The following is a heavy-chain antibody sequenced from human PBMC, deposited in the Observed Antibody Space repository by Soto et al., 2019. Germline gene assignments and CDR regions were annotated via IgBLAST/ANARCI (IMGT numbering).Heavy chain of an antibody. CDR2: ISSSSSYI. Sequence: LRLSCAASGFTFSSYSMNWVRQAPGKGLEWVSSISSSSSYIYYADSVKGRFTISRDNAKNSLYLQMNSLRAEDTAVYYCARGRLRYFAWFHKTHTFDYWGQGSLVTVSS. CDR3: ARGRLRYFAWFHKTHTFDY. J-gene: IGHJ4*02. CDR1: GFTFSSYS. V-gene: IGHV3-21*01. D-gene: IGHD3-9*01.